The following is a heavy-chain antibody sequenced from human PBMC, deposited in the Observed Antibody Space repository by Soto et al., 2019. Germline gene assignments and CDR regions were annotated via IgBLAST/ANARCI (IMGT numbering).Heavy chain of an antibody. CDR1: GDSISSSNW. CDR3: AQNPSRNRVLLVRSSRYYYYGMDV. D-gene: IGHD3-10*01. CDR2: IYHTGST. V-gene: IGHV4-4*02. J-gene: IGHJ6*02. Sequence: PSETLSLTCAVSGDSISSSNWWTWVRQPPGKGLEWIGEIYHTGSTNYNPSLKSRLTMSLDKSKNQFSLQLSSVTAADTAVYYCAQNPSRNRVLLVRSSRYYYYGMDVWGQGTTVTVSS.